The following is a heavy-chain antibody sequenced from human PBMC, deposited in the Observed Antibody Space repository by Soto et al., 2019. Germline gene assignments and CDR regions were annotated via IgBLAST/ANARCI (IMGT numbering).Heavy chain of an antibody. Sequence: QVQLVQSGPEVKKPGSSVKVSCKASGDTFNSYVITWVRQAPGQGLEWLGGIITAFGTTSYAQNFQDRLTITADEAATTDHMELSSLTSCDTAMYYCTRSYGYTFGGSLDNWGQGTLVTVSS. CDR2: IITAFGTT. J-gene: IGHJ4*02. CDR3: TRSYGYTFGGSLDN. CDR1: GDTFNSYV. V-gene: IGHV1-69*01. D-gene: IGHD5-18*01.